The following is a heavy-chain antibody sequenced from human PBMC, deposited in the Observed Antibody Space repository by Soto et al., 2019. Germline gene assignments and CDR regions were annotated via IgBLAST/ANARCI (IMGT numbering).Heavy chain of an antibody. CDR1: GFTFSSYS. Sequence: GGSLRLSCAASGFTFSSYSMSWVRQAPGKGLEWVSAISGSGGSTYYADSVKGRFTISRDNSKNTLYLQMNSLRAEDTAVYYCAKDPILWEPPSRFDYWGQGTLVTVSS. V-gene: IGHV3-23*01. CDR2: ISGSGGST. CDR3: AKDPILWEPPSRFDY. D-gene: IGHD1-26*01. J-gene: IGHJ4*02.